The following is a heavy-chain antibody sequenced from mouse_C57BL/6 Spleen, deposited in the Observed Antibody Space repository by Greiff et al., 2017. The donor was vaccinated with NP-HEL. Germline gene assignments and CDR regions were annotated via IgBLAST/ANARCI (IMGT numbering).Heavy chain of an antibody. J-gene: IGHJ3*01. Sequence: EVQLQQSGPELVKPGASVKISCKASGYTFTDYYMNWVKQSHGKSLEWIGDINPNNGGTSYNQKFKGKATLTVDKSSSTAYMELRSLTSEDSAVYYCAWGGGLSWFAYWGQGTLVTVSA. V-gene: IGHV1-26*01. CDR2: INPNNGGT. CDR3: AWGGGLSWFAY. D-gene: IGHD4-1*01. CDR1: GYTFTDYY.